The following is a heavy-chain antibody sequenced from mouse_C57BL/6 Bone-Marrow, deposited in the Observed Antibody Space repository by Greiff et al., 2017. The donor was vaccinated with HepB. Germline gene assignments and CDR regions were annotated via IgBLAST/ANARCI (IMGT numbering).Heavy chain of an antibody. CDR3: AREGNY. Sequence: EVQVVESGGGLVKPGGSLKLSCAASGFTFSSYAMSWVRQTPEKRLDWVATISDGGSYTYYPDNVKGRFTISRDNAKNNLYLQMSHLKSEDTTMYYCAREGNYWGQGTTLTVSS. J-gene: IGHJ2*01. CDR1: GFTFSSYA. V-gene: IGHV5-4*01. CDR2: ISDGGSYT.